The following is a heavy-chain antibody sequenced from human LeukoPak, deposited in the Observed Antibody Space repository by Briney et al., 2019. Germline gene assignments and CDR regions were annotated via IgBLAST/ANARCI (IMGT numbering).Heavy chain of an antibody. J-gene: IGHJ5*02. CDR2: ISSSSTYI. CDR3: ARIPNSANFPNWFDP. Sequence: GGSLRLSCAASGFTFSSYSMNWVRQAPGKGLQWVSSISSSSTYIYYADSVKGRFTISRDNAKNSLYLQMNSLRAEDTAVYYCARIPNSANFPNWFDPWGQGNLVTVSS. CDR1: GFTFSSYS. V-gene: IGHV3-21*01. D-gene: IGHD4/OR15-4a*01.